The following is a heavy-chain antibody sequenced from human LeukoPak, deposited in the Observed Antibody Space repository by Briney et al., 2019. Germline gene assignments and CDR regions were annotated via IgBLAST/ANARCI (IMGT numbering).Heavy chain of an antibody. V-gene: IGHV3-7*01. CDR2: IKQDGSEK. Sequence: GGSLRLSCAASGFTFSSYWMSWVRQAPGKGLEWVANIKQDGSEKYYVDSVKGRFTISRDNAKNSLYLQMNSLRAEDTAVYYCARGPGSGTGGMDVWGQGTTVTVSS. CDR3: ARGPGSGTGGMDV. CDR1: GFTFSSYW. J-gene: IGHJ6*02. D-gene: IGHD3-10*01.